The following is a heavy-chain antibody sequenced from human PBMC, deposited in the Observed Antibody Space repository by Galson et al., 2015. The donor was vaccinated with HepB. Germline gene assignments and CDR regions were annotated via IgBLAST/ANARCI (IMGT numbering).Heavy chain of an antibody. CDR3: ARLPGE. CDR1: GITFSRFW. Sequence: SLRLSCAASGITFSRFWMHWVRQGPGKGLVWVSRINTDGSSTSYADSVKGRFTISRDNAKNTLYLQMNSLRAEDTAMYYRARLPGEWGQGTLVTVSS. V-gene: IGHV3-74*01. D-gene: IGHD4-17*01. J-gene: IGHJ4*02. CDR2: INTDGSST.